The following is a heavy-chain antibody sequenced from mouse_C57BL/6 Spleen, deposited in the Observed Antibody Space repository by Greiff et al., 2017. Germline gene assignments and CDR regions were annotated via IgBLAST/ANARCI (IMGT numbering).Heavy chain of an antibody. J-gene: IGHJ4*01. CDR2: ISDGGSYT. Sequence: EVQLVESGGGLVKPGGSLKLSCAASGFTFSSYAMSWVRQTPEKRLEWVATISDGGSYTYYPDNVKGRFTISRDNAKNNLYLQMSHLKSEDTAMYYCARDESSYYGAMDYWGQGTSVTVSS. V-gene: IGHV5-4*01. D-gene: IGHD1-1*01. CDR1: GFTFSSYA. CDR3: ARDESSYYGAMDY.